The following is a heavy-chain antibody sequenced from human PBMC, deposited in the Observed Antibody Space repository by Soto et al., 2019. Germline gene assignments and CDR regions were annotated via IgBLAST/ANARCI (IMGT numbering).Heavy chain of an antibody. Sequence: PSETLSGNCIVSGGCISSSSYYWGWIRQPPGKGLEWIGSIYYSGSTYYNPSLKSRVTISVDTSKNQFSLKLSSVTAADTAVYYCARPSIVDRPGAFDIWGQGTMVTVSS. CDR3: ARPSIVDRPGAFDI. V-gene: IGHV4-39*01. J-gene: IGHJ3*02. CDR2: IYYSGST. D-gene: IGHD6-6*01. CDR1: GGCISSSSYY.